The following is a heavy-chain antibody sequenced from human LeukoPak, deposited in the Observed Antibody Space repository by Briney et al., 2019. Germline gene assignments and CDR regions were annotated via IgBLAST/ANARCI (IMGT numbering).Heavy chain of an antibody. CDR2: IIPIFGTA. J-gene: IGHJ5*02. V-gene: IGHV1-69*13. CDR1: GGTFSSYA. D-gene: IGHD3-10*01. Sequence: ASVKVSCKASGGTFSSYAISWVRQAPGQGLEWMGGIIPIFGTANYAQKFQGRVTITADESTSTAYMELRSLTSDDTAVYYCARVELRWSGQLLFGKKNWFDPWGQGTLVTVSS. CDR3: ARVELRWSGQLLFGKKNWFDP.